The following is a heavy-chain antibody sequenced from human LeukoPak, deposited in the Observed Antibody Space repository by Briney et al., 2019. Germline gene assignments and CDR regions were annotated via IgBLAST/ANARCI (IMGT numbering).Heavy chain of an antibody. J-gene: IGHJ3*02. D-gene: IGHD2-21*01. CDR1: GVSISSYY. CDR2: IYYSGSN. CDR3: ARAQYVIGDQRGCDAFDN. Sequence: PSESLSLTCAVSGVSISSYYWSWIRQPPGKGLEWVGYIYYSGSNNHYPSLKSRVTISRDKSKNPLSLQLSTLTAADTAVYYCARAQYVIGDQRGCDAFDNWGQGTMVTVSS. V-gene: IGHV4-59*01.